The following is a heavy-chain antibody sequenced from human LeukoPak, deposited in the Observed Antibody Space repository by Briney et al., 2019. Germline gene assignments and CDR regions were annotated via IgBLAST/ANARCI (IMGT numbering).Heavy chain of an antibody. J-gene: IGHJ5*02. CDR2: INHSGRT. Sequence: SETLSLTCAVYGGSFSGSYWSWIRQPPGKGLEWIGEINHSGRTNYNPSLKSRVTISVDTSKNQFSLKLSSVTAADTAVYYCASPRIQLDNSFDPWGQGTLVTVSS. V-gene: IGHV4-34*01. CDR1: GGSFSGSY. D-gene: IGHD5-18*01. CDR3: ASPRIQLDNSFDP.